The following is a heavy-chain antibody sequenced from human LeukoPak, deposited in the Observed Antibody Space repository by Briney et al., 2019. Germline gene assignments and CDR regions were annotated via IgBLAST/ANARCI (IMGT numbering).Heavy chain of an antibody. CDR3: ARGGQRGGTGIRYSGYEPLDY. J-gene: IGHJ4*02. CDR1: GFTFSSYS. D-gene: IGHD5-12*01. CDR2: ISSSSSYI. V-gene: IGHV3-21*01. Sequence: GGSLRLSCAASGFTFSSYSMNWVRQAPGKGLEWVSSISSSSSYIYYADSVKGRFTISRDNAKNSLYLQMNSLRAEDTAVYYCARGGQRGGTGIRYSGYEPLDYWGQGTLVTVSS.